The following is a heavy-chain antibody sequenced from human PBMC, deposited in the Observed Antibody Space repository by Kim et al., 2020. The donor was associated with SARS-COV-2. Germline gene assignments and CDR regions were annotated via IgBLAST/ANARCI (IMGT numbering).Heavy chain of an antibody. D-gene: IGHD2-15*01. V-gene: IGHV3-53*04. CDR1: GFTVSSNY. CDR3: ARSVIYCSGGDCYETDY. J-gene: IGHJ4*02. CDR2: IYSGGST. Sequence: GGSLRLSCAASGFTVSSNYMSWVRQAPGKGLEWVSGIYSGGSTYYADSVKGRFTISRHNSKNTLYLQMNSLRDEDTAVYYCARSVIYCSGGDCYETDYWGQGTLVTVSS.